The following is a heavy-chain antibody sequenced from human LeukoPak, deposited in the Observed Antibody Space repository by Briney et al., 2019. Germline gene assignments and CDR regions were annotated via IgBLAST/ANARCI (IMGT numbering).Heavy chain of an antibody. CDR3: ARAVGYCSGGSCYTRGYFDY. V-gene: IGHV4-4*07. Sequence: SETLSLTCTVSGGSISSYYWSWIRQPAGKGLEWIGRIYTSGSTNYNPSLKSRVTMSVDTSKNQFSLKLSSVTAADTAVYYCARAVGYCSGGSCYTRGYFDYWGQGTLVTVSS. CDR1: GGSISSYY. J-gene: IGHJ4*02. D-gene: IGHD2-15*01. CDR2: IYTSGST.